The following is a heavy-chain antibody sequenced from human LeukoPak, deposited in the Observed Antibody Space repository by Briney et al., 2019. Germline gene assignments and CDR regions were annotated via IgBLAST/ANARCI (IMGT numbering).Heavy chain of an antibody. CDR1: GNTFIDNY. J-gene: IGHJ6*02. V-gene: IGHV1-2*02. CDR3: ARYSGYDWPNPYYYGMDV. Sequence: GASLKVSCKASGNTFIDNYIHWVRQAPGRGLEWMGWINPNSGGTNYAQKFQGRVTMTRDTSISTAYMELSRLRSDDTAVYYCARYSGYDWPNPYYYGMDVWGQGTTVTVSS. CDR2: INPNSGGT. D-gene: IGHD5-12*01.